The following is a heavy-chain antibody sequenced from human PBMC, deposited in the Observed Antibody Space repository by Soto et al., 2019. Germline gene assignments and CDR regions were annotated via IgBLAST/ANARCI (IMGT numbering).Heavy chain of an antibody. D-gene: IGHD2-8*01. V-gene: IGHV3-23*01. Sequence: GGSLRLSCAASGFTFSSYAMSWVRQAPGKGLEWVSAISGSGGSTYYADSVKGRFTISRDNSKNTRYLQMNSLGAEETAVYYCAKELAVLMVYVGFDYWGQGTLVTVSS. J-gene: IGHJ4*02. CDR3: AKELAVLMVYVGFDY. CDR1: GFTFSSYA. CDR2: ISGSGGST.